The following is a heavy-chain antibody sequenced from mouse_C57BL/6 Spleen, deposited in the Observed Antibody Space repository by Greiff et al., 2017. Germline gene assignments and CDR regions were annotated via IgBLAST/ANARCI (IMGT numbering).Heavy chain of an antibody. CDR2: IDPETGDT. D-gene: IGHD2-2*01. CDR3: TLLDGYDGYYAMDY. V-gene: IGHV14-4*01. Sequence: EVQLQQSGAELVRPGASVKLSCTASGFNIKDDYMHWVKQRPEQGLEWIGWIDPETGDTEYASKFQGKATITADPSSNTAYLQLSSLTSEDTAVYYCTLLDGYDGYYAMDYWGQGTSVTVSS. J-gene: IGHJ4*01. CDR1: GFNIKDDY.